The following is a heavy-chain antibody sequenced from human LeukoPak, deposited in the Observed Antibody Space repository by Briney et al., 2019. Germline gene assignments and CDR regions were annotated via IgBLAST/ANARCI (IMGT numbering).Heavy chain of an antibody. J-gene: IGHJ6*03. D-gene: IGHD1-14*01. Sequence: GGSLRLSCAASGFSISNYNMNGVRQAPGKGLEWLSAISSSSRTIFYADSVKGRLNISRDNAKNSVFMQMNSLRAEDTAVYYCATEPLYYYYMDVWGKGTTVTVSS. CDR2: ISSSSRTI. CDR1: GFSISNYN. CDR3: ATEPLYYYYMDV. V-gene: IGHV3-48*01.